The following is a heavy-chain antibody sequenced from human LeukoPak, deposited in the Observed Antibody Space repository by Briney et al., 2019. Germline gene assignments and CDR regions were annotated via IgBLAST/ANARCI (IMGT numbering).Heavy chain of an antibody. CDR3: ARGPRPLRVVAATGPLGY. J-gene: IGHJ4*02. D-gene: IGHD2-15*01. V-gene: IGHV1-8*01. Sequence: AAVKVSCKASGYSFTSYEINWVRQATGQGLEWMGWMNPNSGNTGYAQKFQGRVTMTRNTSISTAYMELSSLRSEDTAVYYCARGPRPLRVVAATGPLGYWGQGTLVTVSS. CDR2: MNPNSGNT. CDR1: GYSFTSYE.